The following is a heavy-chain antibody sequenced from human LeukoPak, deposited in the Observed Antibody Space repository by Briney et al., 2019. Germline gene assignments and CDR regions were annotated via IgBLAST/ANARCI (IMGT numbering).Heavy chain of an antibody. V-gene: IGHV4-39*02. CDR1: GGSVSSGSYY. Sequence: SETLSLTCTVSGGSVSSGSYYWSWIRQPPGQGLEWLLTIDYSGNTYYNPSLRSRVTISIDTSKNHFSLKVNSVTAADTAVYYCTRDMGNWVIDYWGQGTLVTVSS. J-gene: IGHJ4*02. CDR2: IDYSGNT. CDR3: TRDMGNWVIDY. D-gene: IGHD7-27*01.